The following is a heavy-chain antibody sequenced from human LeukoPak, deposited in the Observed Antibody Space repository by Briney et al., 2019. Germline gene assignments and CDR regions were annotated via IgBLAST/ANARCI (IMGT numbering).Heavy chain of an antibody. V-gene: IGHV3-74*03. J-gene: IGHJ4*02. CDR2: INSDGSSI. CDR3: AREGRVSGYDSDC. D-gene: IGHD5-12*01. CDR1: GFTFSSYW. Sequence: GGSLRLSCAASGFTFSSYWMHWVRQAPGKGLVWVSRINSDGSSITYADSVKGRFTISRDNAKNTLYLQMNSLRVEDTAVYYCAREGRVSGYDSDCWGQGTLVTVSS.